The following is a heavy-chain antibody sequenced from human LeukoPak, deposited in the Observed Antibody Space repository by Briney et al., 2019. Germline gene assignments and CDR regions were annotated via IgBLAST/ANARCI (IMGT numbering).Heavy chain of an antibody. J-gene: IGHJ4*02. Sequence: LETLSLTRTVSGGSISSYYWSWIRQPPGKGLEWIGYIYHSGSTNYNPSLKSRVTISVDTFNNQFSLKLSSVTAADRAVYYCARRSIAPKVGGAFDYWGQGTLVTVSS. CDR3: ARRSIAPKVGGAFDY. CDR2: IYHSGST. V-gene: IGHV4-59*08. D-gene: IGHD3-10*01. CDR1: GGSISSYY.